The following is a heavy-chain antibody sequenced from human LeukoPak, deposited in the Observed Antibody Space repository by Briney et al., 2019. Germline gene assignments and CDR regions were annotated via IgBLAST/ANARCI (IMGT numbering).Heavy chain of an antibody. J-gene: IGHJ4*02. V-gene: IGHV3-20*04. Sequence: RPGGSLRLSCAASGFTFSSYAMHWVRQAPGKGLEWVSGINWNGGSTGYADSVKGRFTISRDNAKNSLYLQMNSLRAEDTALYYCARDRSAYYYDSSGYYSPDYFDYWGQGTLVTVSS. CDR2: INWNGGST. CDR3: ARDRSAYYYDSSGYYSPDYFDY. CDR1: GFTFSSYA. D-gene: IGHD3-22*01.